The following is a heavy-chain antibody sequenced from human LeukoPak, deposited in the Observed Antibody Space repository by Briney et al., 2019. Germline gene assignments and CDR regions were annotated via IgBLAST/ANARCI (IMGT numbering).Heavy chain of an antibody. D-gene: IGHD5-18*01. CDR1: GYTFTSYG. Sequence: ASVKVSCKASGYTFTSYGISWVRQAPGQGLEWMGWISAYNGNTNYAQNLQGRVTMTTDTFTSTAYMELRSLRSDDTAVYYCARGQKYRSGYTVTELGSGYFDYWGQGPLVTVSS. CDR2: ISAYNGNT. CDR3: ARGQKYRSGYTVTELGSGYFDY. V-gene: IGHV1-18*01. J-gene: IGHJ4*02.